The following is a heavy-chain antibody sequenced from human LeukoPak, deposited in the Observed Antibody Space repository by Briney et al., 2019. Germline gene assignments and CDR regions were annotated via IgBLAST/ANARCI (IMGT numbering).Heavy chain of an antibody. CDR1: GYTFTSYY. Sequence: ASVKVSCKASGYTFTSYYMHWVRQAPGQGLEWMGIINPSGGSTSYAQKFQGRVTMTRDMSTSTVYMELSSLRSEDTAVYYCARGTSFGKDYGDYESGDWFDPWGQGTLVTVSS. V-gene: IGHV1-46*01. J-gene: IGHJ5*02. CDR3: ARGTSFGKDYGDYESGDWFDP. D-gene: IGHD4-17*01. CDR2: INPSGGST.